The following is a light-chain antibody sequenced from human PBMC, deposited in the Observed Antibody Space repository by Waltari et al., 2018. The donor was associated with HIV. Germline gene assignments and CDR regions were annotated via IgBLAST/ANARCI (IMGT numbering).Light chain of an antibody. CDR1: QSLDRD. Sequence: EIVLTQSPATLSLSPGDRATLSCRASQSLDRDLGWFQQKPGQAPRLVIFDASKRATGVPARFSVSGSGTDFTLNISSLEPEDSAVYYCQQRASSITFGQGTRLEIK. CDR2: DAS. J-gene: IGKJ5*01. V-gene: IGKV3-11*01. CDR3: QQRASSIT.